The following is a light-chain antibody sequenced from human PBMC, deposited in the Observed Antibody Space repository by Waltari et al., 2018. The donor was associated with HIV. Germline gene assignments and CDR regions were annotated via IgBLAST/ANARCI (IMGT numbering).Light chain of an antibody. CDR3: SSYTSSGPRYVL. CDR1: SGDVGGYTF. V-gene: IGLV2-14*03. Sequence: SALTQPAPVSGSPGQSITTSCSGTSGDVGGYTFVSWYQKHPGKAPKLIIYNGSSRPSGVSIRFSGSRSANTASLTISGLQVEDEADYFCSSYTSSGPRYVLFGGGTRLTVL. J-gene: IGLJ2*01. CDR2: NGS.